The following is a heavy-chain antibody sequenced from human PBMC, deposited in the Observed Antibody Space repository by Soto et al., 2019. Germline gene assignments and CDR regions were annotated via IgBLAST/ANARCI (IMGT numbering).Heavy chain of an antibody. CDR1: GFTFSSYA. D-gene: IGHD6-13*01. V-gene: IGHV3-23*01. J-gene: IGHJ3*02. CDR2: ISGSGGSK. CDR3: AKVSSSIWSDAFDI. Sequence: EVQLLESGGGLVQPGGSLRLSCAASGFTFSSYAMSWVRQAPGKGLEWGSGISGSGGSKYSADSVKGRFTSSRDTTKNTLYLLMNSLRADDTAVYYCAKVSSSIWSDAFDIWGRGTMVTVSS.